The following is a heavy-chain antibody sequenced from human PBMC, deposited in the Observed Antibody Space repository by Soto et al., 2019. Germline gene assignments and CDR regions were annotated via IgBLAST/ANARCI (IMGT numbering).Heavy chain of an antibody. V-gene: IGHV4-31*03. CDR1: GGHISSGDYY. CDR3: ARVGRSFGVVILFIDY. D-gene: IGHD3-3*01. Sequence: PSETLSLTCTVSGGHISSGDYYWSWLRQHPGKGLEWIGYISYSGSTYYTPTLKSRLTMSVDASRNQFSLRLTSVTAADTAVYYCARVGRSFGVVILFIDYWGQGALVTVS. CDR2: ISYSGST. J-gene: IGHJ4*02.